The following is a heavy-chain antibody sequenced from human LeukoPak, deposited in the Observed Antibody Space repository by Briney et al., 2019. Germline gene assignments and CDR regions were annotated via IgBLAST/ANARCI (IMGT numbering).Heavy chain of an antibody. CDR1: GGSISSHY. CDR3: ARGLSSATFFDC. V-gene: IGHV4-4*07. Sequence: SSETLSLTCTVSGGSISSHYWSWIRQHAGKGLEWIGRIYTSENTNLNPSLRSRVTISLDKSKNQFSLKLRSVTAADTAVYYCARGLSSATFFDCWGQGILVTVSS. J-gene: IGHJ4*02. CDR2: IYTSENT. D-gene: IGHD2-2*01.